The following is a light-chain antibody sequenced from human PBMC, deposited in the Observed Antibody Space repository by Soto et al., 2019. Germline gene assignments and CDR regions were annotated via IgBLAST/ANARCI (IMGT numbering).Light chain of an antibody. CDR1: QSVSSSY. V-gene: IGKV3-20*01. CDR2: GAS. J-gene: IGKJ2*01. Sequence: EIVLTQSPGTLSLSPGETATLSCRASQSVSSSYLARYQQKPGQAPRLLIYGASSRATGIPDRFSGSGSGTDFTLTISRLGPEDFGVYYCQQYGSSPPYTFGQGTKLEIK. CDR3: QQYGSSPPYT.